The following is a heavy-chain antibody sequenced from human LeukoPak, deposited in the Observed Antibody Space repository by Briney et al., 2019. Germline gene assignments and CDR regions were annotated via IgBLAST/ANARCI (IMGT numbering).Heavy chain of an antibody. D-gene: IGHD3-3*01. CDR2: IIPIFGTA. Sequence: ASVKVSCKASGGTFSSYAISWVRQAPEQGLDWMGGIIPIFGTANYAQKFQGRVTITADESTSTAYMELSSLRSEDTAVYYCARTRVVNDAFDIWGQGTMVTVSS. J-gene: IGHJ3*02. V-gene: IGHV1-69*13. CDR1: GGTFSSYA. CDR3: ARTRVVNDAFDI.